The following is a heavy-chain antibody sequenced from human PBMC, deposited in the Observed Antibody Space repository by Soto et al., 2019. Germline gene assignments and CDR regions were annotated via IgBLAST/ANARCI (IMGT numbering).Heavy chain of an antibody. CDR1: GFTFSSYS. D-gene: IGHD3-16*02. J-gene: IGHJ2*01. CDR2: ISSSSSYI. V-gene: IGHV3-21*01. Sequence: GGSLRLSCAASGFTFSSYSMNWVRQAPGKGLEWVSSISSSSSYIYYADSVKGRFTISRDNAKNSLYLQMNSLRAEDTAVYYCAASMSLGELSSYWYFDLWGRGTLVTVSS. CDR3: AASMSLGELSSYWYFDL.